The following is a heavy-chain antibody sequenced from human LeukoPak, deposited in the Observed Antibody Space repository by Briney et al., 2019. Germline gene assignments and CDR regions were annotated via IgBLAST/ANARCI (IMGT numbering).Heavy chain of an antibody. CDR3: ARDLWPDY. Sequence: PGRSLRLSCAASGFTFSSYAMHWVRQAPGKGLEWVAVISYDGSNKYYADSVKGRFTISRDNSKNTLYLQMNSLRAEDTAVYYCARDLWPDYWGQGTLVTVSS. D-gene: IGHD3-10*01. CDR2: ISYDGSNK. V-gene: IGHV3-30*04. J-gene: IGHJ4*02. CDR1: GFTFSSYA.